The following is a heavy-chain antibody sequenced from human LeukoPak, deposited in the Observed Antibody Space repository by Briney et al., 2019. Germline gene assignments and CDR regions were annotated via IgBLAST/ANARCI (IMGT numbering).Heavy chain of an antibody. CDR2: IIPIFGTA. D-gene: IGHD3-22*01. J-gene: IGHJ4*02. CDR1: GYTFTSYG. V-gene: IGHV1-69*13. CDR3: ARGNHYYDSSGYYYDPFDY. Sequence: ASVKVSCKASGYTFTSYGISWVRQAPGQGLEWMGGIIPIFGTANYAQKFQGRVTITADESTSTAYMELSSLRSEDTAVYYCARGNHYYDSSGYYYDPFDYWGQGTLVTVSS.